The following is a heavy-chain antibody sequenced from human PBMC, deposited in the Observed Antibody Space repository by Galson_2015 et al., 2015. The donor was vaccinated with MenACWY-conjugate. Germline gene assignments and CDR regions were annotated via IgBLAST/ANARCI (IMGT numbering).Heavy chain of an antibody. Sequence: LVKPTQSLTLTCTFSGFSLSTTGVAVGWIRQPPGKALEWLALIYWDDDKRYSPSLNNRLTITKDTSKNQVVLTMTNMDPVDTATYYCAHRRESPDDLWGFDPWGQGTLVTVSS. D-gene: IGHD3-10*01. CDR2: IYWDDDK. V-gene: IGHV2-5*02. CDR1: GFSLSTTGVA. CDR3: AHRRESPDDLWGFDP. J-gene: IGHJ5*02.